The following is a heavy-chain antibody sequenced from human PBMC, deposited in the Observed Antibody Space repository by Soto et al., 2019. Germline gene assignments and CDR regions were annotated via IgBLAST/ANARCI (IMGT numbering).Heavy chain of an antibody. CDR1: GYTFTSYG. V-gene: IGHV1-18*01. CDR3: ARLGGQTTRAKPHCSGGSCYYYYYMVV. D-gene: IGHD2-15*01. CDR2: ISAYNGNT. J-gene: IGHJ6*03. Sequence: GASVKVSCKASGYTFTSYGISWVRQAPGQGLEGMGWISAYNGNTNYAQKLQGRVTMTTDTSTSTAYMALRSLRSDDTAVYYCARLGGQTTRAKPHCSGGSCYYYYYMVVWGKGTTVTVS.